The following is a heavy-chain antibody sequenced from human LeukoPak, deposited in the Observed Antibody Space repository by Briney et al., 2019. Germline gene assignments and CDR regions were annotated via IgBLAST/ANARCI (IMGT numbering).Heavy chain of an antibody. CDR1: GYIFTGYY. CDR2: INPNSGDT. CDR3: ARDGLYSGYDWNFDY. V-gene: IGHV1-2*02. J-gene: IGHJ4*02. Sequence: ASVKVSCKASGYIFTGYYIHWVRQAPGQGLEWMGWINPNSGDTNFAQKFQDRVTMTRDTPTITVYMQLSRLRSDDTAVYYCARDGLYSGYDWNFDYWGQGTLVTVSS. D-gene: IGHD5-12*01.